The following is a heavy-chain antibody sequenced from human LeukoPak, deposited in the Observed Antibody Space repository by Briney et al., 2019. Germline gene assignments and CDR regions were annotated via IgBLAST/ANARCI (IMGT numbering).Heavy chain of an antibody. V-gene: IGHV3-7*01. CDR1: GFTFDNYW. J-gene: IGHJ3*02. CDR2: IKQDGSEK. D-gene: IGHD1-26*01. CDR3: ARDRSATYYCDVFDM. Sequence: GGSLRLSCAASGFTFDNYWMNWVRQAPGKGLEWVANIKQDGSEKYYVDSVKGRFTISRDNAKKLLYLQMNSLRAEDTAIYYCARDRSATYYCDVFDMWGQGTMVTVSS.